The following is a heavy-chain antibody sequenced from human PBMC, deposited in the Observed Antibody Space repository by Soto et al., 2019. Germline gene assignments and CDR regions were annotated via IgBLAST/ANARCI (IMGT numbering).Heavy chain of an antibody. V-gene: IGHV3-33*01. CDR3: ARDAGSWYARGDYYYGMDV. CDR1: GFTFSSYG. Sequence: QVQLVESGGGVVQPGRSLRLSCAASGFTFSSYGMHWVRQAPGKGLEWVAVIWYDGSNKYYADSVKGRFTISRDNSKNTLYLQMNSLRAEDTAVYYCARDAGSWYARGDYYYGMDVWGQGTTVTVSS. J-gene: IGHJ6*02. D-gene: IGHD6-13*01. CDR2: IWYDGSNK.